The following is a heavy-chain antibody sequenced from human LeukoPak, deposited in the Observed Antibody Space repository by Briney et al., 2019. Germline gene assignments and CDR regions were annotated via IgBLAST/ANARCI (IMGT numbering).Heavy chain of an antibody. V-gene: IGHV5-51*01. CDR2: LYPGDSDS. D-gene: IGHD5-24*01. J-gene: IGHJ4*02. CDR3: ARASRDGYNQNFDY. CDR1: GYSFFSNYW. Sequence: GESLKISCKAYGYSFFSNYWIAWVRQMPGKGLEWMGILYPGDSDSRYSPSFQGQVTISAGRSISTAYLHWSSLEASDTAMYYCARASRDGYNQNFDYWGQGTLVTVSS.